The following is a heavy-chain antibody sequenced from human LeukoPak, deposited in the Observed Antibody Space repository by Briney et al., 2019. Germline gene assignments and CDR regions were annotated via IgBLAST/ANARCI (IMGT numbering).Heavy chain of an antibody. CDR1: GFTFSSYA. V-gene: IGHV3-48*04. CDR2: ISSSSSII. CDR3: ARHYYGSGSYYVDY. D-gene: IGHD3-10*01. J-gene: IGHJ4*02. Sequence: GGSLRLSCAASGFTFSSYAMSWVRQAPGKGLEWVSYISSSSSIIYYADSVKGRFTISRDNAKNSLYLQMNSLRAEDTAVYYCARHYYGSGSYYVDYWGQGTLVTVSS.